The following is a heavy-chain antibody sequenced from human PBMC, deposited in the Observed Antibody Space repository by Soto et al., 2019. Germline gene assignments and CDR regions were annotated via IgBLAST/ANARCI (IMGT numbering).Heavy chain of an antibody. CDR1: GFTFSSYA. D-gene: IGHD3-3*01. Sequence: EVQLLESGGGLVQPGGSLRLSCAASGFTFSSYAMSWVRQAPGKGLEWVSAISGSGGSTYYADSVKGRFTISRDNSKNTLHLQMNSMRAEDTAVYYCAKASKGHFDFWSGYSHDYYYYMDVWGKGTTVTVSS. V-gene: IGHV3-23*01. J-gene: IGHJ6*03. CDR3: AKASKGHFDFWSGYSHDYYYYMDV. CDR2: ISGSGGST.